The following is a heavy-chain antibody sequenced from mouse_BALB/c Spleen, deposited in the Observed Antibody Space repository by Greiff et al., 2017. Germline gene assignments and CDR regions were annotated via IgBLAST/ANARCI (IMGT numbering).Heavy chain of an antibody. CDR1: GYSFTGYF. V-gene: IGHV1-37*01. J-gene: IGHJ4*01. Sequence: EVQLQQSGPELVKPGASVKISCKASGYSFTGYFMNWVKQSHGKSLEWIGRINPYNGDTFYNQKFKGKATLTVDKSSSTAHMELLSLTSEDSAVYYCGKEDYSSSYLYYYAMDYWGQGTSVTVSS. CDR3: GKEDYSSSYLYYYAMDY. D-gene: IGHD1-1*01. CDR2: INPYNGDT.